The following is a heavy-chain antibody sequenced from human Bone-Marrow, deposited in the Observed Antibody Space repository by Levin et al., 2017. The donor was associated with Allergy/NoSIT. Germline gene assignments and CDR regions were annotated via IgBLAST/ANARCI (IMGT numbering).Heavy chain of an antibody. CDR2: IYWDDDK. J-gene: IGHJ5*02. CDR1: GFSLSPNGVG. Sequence: SGPTLVKPTQTLTLTCTFSGFSLSPNGVGVDWIRQSPGKALEWLALIYWDDDKRYSPSLKTRLTITKDISKNLVVLTMTNMDPLDTAKYYCAHRSAGHLPPGGWLDPWGQGILVTVSS. V-gene: IGHV2-5*02. D-gene: IGHD3-10*01. CDR3: AHRSAGHLPPGGWLDP.